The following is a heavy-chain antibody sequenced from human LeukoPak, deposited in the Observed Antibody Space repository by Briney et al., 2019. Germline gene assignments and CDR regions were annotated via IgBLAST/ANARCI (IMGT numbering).Heavy chain of an antibody. CDR2: FYRGDST. D-gene: IGHD2-15*01. J-gene: IGHJ5*02. CDR3: AKAVDCSGGSCYSRWFDP. V-gene: IGHV3-53*01. CDR1: GFTVSSSY. Sequence: GGFLRLSCAASGFTVSSSYMYWVRQAPGKGLEWVSFFYRGDSTYYAESVRGRFTISRDNSKNTLYLLMNSLIPEDTAVYYCAKAVDCSGGSCYSRWFDPWGQGTLVTVSS.